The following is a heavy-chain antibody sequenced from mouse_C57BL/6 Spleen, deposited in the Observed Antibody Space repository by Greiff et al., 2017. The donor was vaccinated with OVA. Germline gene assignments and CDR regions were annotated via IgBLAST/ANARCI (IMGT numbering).Heavy chain of an antibody. CDR1: GYTFTSYW. V-gene: IGHV1-69*01. Sequence: VQLQQPGAELVMPGASVKLSCKASGYTFTSYWMHWVKQRPGQGLEWIGEIDPSDSYTNYNQKFKGKSTLTVDKSSSTAYMQLSSLTSEDSAVYYCARGRVLRYGFDYWGQGTTLTVSS. CDR3: ARGRVLRYGFDY. J-gene: IGHJ2*01. CDR2: IDPSDSYT. D-gene: IGHD1-1*01.